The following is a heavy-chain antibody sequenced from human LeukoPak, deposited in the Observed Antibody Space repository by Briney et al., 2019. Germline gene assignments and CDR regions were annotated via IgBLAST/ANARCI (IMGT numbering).Heavy chain of an antibody. Sequence: GGSLRLSCAASGFTFSSYGMHWVRQAPGKGLEWVAVISYDGSNKYYADSVKDRFTISRDNSKNTLYLQMNSLRAEDTAVYYCARGRYYGSGSYFDYWGQGTLVTVSS. D-gene: IGHD3-10*01. J-gene: IGHJ4*02. CDR3: ARGRYYGSGSYFDY. V-gene: IGHV3-30*19. CDR2: ISYDGSNK. CDR1: GFTFSSYG.